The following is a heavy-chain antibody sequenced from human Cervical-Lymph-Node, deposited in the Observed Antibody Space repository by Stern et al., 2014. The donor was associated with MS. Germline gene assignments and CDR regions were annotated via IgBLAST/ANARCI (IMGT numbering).Heavy chain of an antibody. CDR3: ARPVDTYMGSFDY. J-gene: IGHJ4*02. Sequence: MQLVESGGGVVQPGRSLRLSCAVSGFTFSSYAMHWVRQAPGKGLEWVEVISYDGSNKYYADSVKGRFTISRDNSKNTLYLQMNSLRTEDTAVYYCARPVDTYMGSFDYWGQGTLVTVSS. V-gene: IGHV3-30*04. CDR2: ISYDGSNK. D-gene: IGHD5-18*01. CDR1: GFTFSSYA.